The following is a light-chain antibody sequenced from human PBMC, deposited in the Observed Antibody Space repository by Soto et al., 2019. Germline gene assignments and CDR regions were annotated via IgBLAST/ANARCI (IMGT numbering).Light chain of an antibody. CDR1: QSISGY. Sequence: DIQMTQSPSSLSASVGDRVTITCRASQSISGYLNWYQQKQGKAPKLLIYAASSLQSGVPSRFSGSRSGTDFTLTISSLQPEDFATYYCQQSYSTPYTFGQGTKLENK. CDR3: QQSYSTPYT. J-gene: IGKJ2*01. V-gene: IGKV1-39*01. CDR2: AAS.